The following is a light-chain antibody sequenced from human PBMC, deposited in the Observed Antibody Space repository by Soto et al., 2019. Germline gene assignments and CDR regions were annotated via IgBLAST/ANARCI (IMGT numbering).Light chain of an antibody. CDR1: QSVSSY. V-gene: IGKV3-11*01. CDR2: DTF. Sequence: EIVLTQSPDTLSLSPGERATLSCGASQSVSSYLAWYQQKPGQALRLLIYDTFKRATGIPARFSGSGSGTDFTLTISSLEPEDFAVYYCVQRSTWPWTVGQGSKVEI. CDR3: VQRSTWPWT. J-gene: IGKJ1*01.